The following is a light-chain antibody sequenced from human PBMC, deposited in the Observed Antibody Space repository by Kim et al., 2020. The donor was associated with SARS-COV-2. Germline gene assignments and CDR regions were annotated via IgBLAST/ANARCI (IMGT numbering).Light chain of an antibody. CDR3: CSYGGSTYV. J-gene: IGLJ1*01. V-gene: IGLV2-23*02. Sequence: QSALTQPASVSGSPGQSITISCTGTYSDVGTKNLVSWYQQTPGKAPKLLIYQVTKRPSGVSDRFSGSKSGNTASLTISGLQAEDEGDYYCCSYGGSTYVFGTGTKVTVL. CDR2: QVT. CDR1: YSDVGTKNL.